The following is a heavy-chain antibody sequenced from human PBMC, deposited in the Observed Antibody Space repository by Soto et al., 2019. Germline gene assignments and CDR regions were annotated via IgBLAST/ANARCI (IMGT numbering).Heavy chain of an antibody. V-gene: IGHV5-51*01. CDR2: IYPGDSDT. J-gene: IGHJ3*02. CDR1: GYSFTSYW. D-gene: IGHD2-2*03. CDR3: ARHRGGYCSSTSCYYDAIDI. Sequence: PGESLKISCKGSGYSFTSYWIGWVRQMPGKGLEWMGIIYPGDSDTRYSPSFQGQVTISADKSISTAYLQWSSLKASDIAMYYSARHRGGYCSSTSCYYDAIDIWGQGTMVTVS.